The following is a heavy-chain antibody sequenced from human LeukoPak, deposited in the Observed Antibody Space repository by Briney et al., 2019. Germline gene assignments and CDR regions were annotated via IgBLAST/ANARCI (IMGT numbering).Heavy chain of an antibody. CDR2: IYYSGST. CDR1: GGSISSSSYY. CDR3: ATFHIAAAGNGGEYTFDY. D-gene: IGHD6-13*01. V-gene: IGHV4-61*05. Sequence: SETLSLTCTVSGGSISSSSYYWGWIRQPPGKGLEWIGYIYYSGSTNYNPSLKSRVTISVDTSKNQFSLKLSSVTAADTAVYYCATFHIAAAGNGGEYTFDYWGQGTLVTVSS. J-gene: IGHJ4*02.